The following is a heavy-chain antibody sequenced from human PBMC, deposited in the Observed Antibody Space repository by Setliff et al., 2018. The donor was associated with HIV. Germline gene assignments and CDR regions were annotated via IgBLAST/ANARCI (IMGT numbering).Heavy chain of an antibody. J-gene: IGHJ6*03. CDR1: GDSISNYY. CDR3: ARGRFLWSGSYYYYYMD. Sequence: ASETLSLTCPVSGDSISNYYWTWIRQPPGKGLEWIGYIYYSGTTNYNPSLKSRVTISVDTSKNQFSLKLTSVTAADTAVYYCARGRFLWSGSYYYYYMD. V-gene: IGHV4-59*01. D-gene: IGHD3-10*01. CDR2: IYYSGTT.